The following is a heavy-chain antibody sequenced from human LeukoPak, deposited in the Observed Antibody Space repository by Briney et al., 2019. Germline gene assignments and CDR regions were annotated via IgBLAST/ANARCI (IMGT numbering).Heavy chain of an antibody. V-gene: IGHV5-51*01. Sequence: GESLKISCKGSGYSFTSYWIGWVRQMPGKGLEWMGIIYPGDSDTRYSPSFQGQVTFSADKSISTAYLQWSSLKASDTAMYYCARQVEMVRGVIIVDYWGQGTLVTVSS. D-gene: IGHD3-10*01. J-gene: IGHJ4*02. CDR1: GYSFTSYW. CDR3: ARQVEMVRGVIIVDY. CDR2: IYPGDSDT.